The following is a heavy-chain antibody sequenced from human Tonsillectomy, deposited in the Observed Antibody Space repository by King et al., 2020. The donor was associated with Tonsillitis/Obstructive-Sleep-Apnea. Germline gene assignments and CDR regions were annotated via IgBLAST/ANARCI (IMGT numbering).Heavy chain of an antibody. D-gene: IGHD2-2*02. Sequence: VQLVESGAEVKKPGASVKVSCKASGYTFSSYGIIWVRQAPGQGLEWMGWISVYKDNTNYAQKFQGRVTMTTDTTTSTAYMELRSLRSDDTALYYCARGARLCSSTSCYKDYHYYMDVWGKGTTVTVSS. CDR3: ARGARLCSSTSCYKDYHYYMDV. CDR1: GYTFSSYG. CDR2: ISVYKDNT. J-gene: IGHJ6*03. V-gene: IGHV1-18*01.